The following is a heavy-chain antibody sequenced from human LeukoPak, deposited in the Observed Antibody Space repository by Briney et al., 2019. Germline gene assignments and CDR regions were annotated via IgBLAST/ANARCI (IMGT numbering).Heavy chain of an antibody. CDR3: ARDPVLYYYDSSGAEPFDY. Sequence: SETLSLTCAVYGGSFSGYYWSWIRQPPGKGLEWIGEINHSGSTNYNPSLKSRVTISVDTSKNQFSLKLSSVTAADTAVYYCARDPVLYYYDSSGAEPFDYWGQGTLVTVSS. D-gene: IGHD3-22*01. CDR2: INHSGST. V-gene: IGHV4-34*01. J-gene: IGHJ4*02. CDR1: GGSFSGYY.